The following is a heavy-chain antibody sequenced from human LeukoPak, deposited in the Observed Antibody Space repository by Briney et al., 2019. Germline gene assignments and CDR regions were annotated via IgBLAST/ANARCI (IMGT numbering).Heavy chain of an antibody. V-gene: IGHV1-69*13. J-gene: IGHJ4*02. CDR3: ARDESRYYYDSSGYYPPHFDY. Sequence: GASVKVSCKASGGTFSSYAISWVRQAPGQGLEWVGGIIPIFGTANYAQKFQGRVTITADESTSTAYMELSSLRSEDTAVYYCARDESRYYYDSSGYYPPHFDYWGQGTLVTVSS. CDR1: GGTFSSYA. D-gene: IGHD3-22*01. CDR2: IIPIFGTA.